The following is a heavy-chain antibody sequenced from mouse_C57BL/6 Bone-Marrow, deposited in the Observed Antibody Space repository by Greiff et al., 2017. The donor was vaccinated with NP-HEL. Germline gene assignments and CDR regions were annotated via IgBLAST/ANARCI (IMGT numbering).Heavy chain of an antibody. CDR2: IRNKANGYTT. Sequence: EVHLVESGGGLVQPGGSLSLSCAASGFTFTDYYMSWVRQPPGKALEWLGFIRNKANGYTTEYSASVKGRFTISRDNSQSILYLQMNALRAEDSATYYCARYVLSSPYYAMDYWGQGTSVTVSS. CDR3: ARYVLSSPYYAMDY. J-gene: IGHJ4*01. V-gene: IGHV7-3*01. D-gene: IGHD1-1*01. CDR1: GFTFTDYY.